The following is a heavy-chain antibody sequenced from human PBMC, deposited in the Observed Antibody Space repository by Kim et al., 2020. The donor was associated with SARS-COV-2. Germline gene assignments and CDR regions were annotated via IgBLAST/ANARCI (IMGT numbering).Heavy chain of an antibody. CDR3: ARDRGGLLWFGELGYYFDY. Sequence: GGSLRLSCAASGFTFSSYSMNWVRQAPGKGLEWVSSISSSSSYIYYADSVKGRFTISRDNAKNSLYLQMNSLRAEDTAVYYCARDRGGLLWFGELGYYFDYWGQGTLVTVSS. D-gene: IGHD3-10*01. CDR1: GFTFSSYS. CDR2: ISSSSSYI. V-gene: IGHV3-21*01. J-gene: IGHJ4*02.